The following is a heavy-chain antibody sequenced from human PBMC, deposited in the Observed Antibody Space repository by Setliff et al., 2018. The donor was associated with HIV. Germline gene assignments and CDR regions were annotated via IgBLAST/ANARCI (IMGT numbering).Heavy chain of an antibody. CDR3: ARVKYNSGWLRPPHYFDN. D-gene: IGHD6-19*01. CDR1: GGSISSSSYY. CDR2: LSYSGST. Sequence: PSETLSLTCTVSGGSISSSSYYWGWIRQPPGKGLEWIVSLSYSGSTYYNPSLKSRVTTSVDTSKNQFSLNLSSVPAADTAVYYCARVKYNSGWLRPPHYFDNWGQGALVTVSS. V-gene: IGHV4-39*07. J-gene: IGHJ4*02.